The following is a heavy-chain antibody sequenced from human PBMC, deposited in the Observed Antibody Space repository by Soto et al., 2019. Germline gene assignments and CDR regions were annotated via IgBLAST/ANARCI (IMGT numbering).Heavy chain of an antibody. V-gene: IGHV3-30*18. J-gene: IGHJ6*02. D-gene: IGHD3-22*01. CDR1: GFTFSSYG. CDR3: AKATAPVYYDSSGYYYVDENYYGMDV. Sequence: PWGSLRLSCAASGFTFSSYGMHWVRQAPGKGLEWVAVISYDGSNKYYADSVKGRFTISRDNSKNTLYLQMNSLRAEDTAVYYCAKATAPVYYDSSGYYYVDENYYGMDVWGQGTTVTVSS. CDR2: ISYDGSNK.